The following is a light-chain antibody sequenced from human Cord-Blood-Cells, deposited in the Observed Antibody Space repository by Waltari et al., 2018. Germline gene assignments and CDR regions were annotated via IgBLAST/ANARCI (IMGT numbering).Light chain of an antibody. Sequence: DIVMTQTQLSSPVTLGQPASIACRASQSLVHSDGNTYMSWLQQRRGQPPRLLIYMSSNRVSGVPDRFRGRGAGTECTLKSSRVEAEEVGVYYWMQATQVPHTFGQGTKLEIK. CDR1: QSLVHSDGNTY. V-gene: IGKV2-24*01. J-gene: IGKJ2*01. CDR2: MSS. CDR3: MQATQVPHT.